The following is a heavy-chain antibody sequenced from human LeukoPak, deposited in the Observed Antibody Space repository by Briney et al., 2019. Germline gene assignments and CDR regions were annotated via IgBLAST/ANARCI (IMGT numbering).Heavy chain of an antibody. V-gene: IGHV3-72*01. CDR1: GLTFSEYH. J-gene: IGHJ4*02. Sequence: SAWARKLSCTPTGLTFSEYHLDSVGQAPLKGLEWVGRTRIKANSYSTEYAASVKGRCTISRDDSKNSLYLQMNSLNTEDTAVYYCARFPDYWGQGTLVTVSS. CDR2: TRIKANSYST. CDR3: ARFPDY.